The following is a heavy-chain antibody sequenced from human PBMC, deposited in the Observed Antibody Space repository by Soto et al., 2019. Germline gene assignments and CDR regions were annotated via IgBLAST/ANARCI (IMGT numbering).Heavy chain of an antibody. CDR1: GGSISSYY. V-gene: IGHV4-4*07. CDR3: ARVGMVGTVLGSWFDP. Sequence: SETLSLTCTVSGGSISSYYWSWIRQPAGKGLEWIGRIYTSGPTNYNPSLKSRVTLSLDTSKNQFSLKLSSVTAADTAGYYCARVGMVGTVLGSWFDPWGQGTLVTVS. CDR2: IYTSGPT. J-gene: IGHJ5*02. D-gene: IGHD3-10*01.